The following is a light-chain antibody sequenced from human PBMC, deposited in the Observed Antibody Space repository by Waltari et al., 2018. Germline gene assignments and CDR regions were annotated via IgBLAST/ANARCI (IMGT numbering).Light chain of an antibody. CDR3: QQTYSTPLT. CDR1: QSISSY. Sequence: DIQMTQSPSSLSASVGDRVPITCRASQSISSYLNWYQQKPGKAPKLLIYSASTLESGVPSRFSGSGSGTYFTLTISSLQPEDFATYYCQQTYSTPLTFGGGTKVKIK. J-gene: IGKJ4*01. CDR2: SAS. V-gene: IGKV1-39*01.